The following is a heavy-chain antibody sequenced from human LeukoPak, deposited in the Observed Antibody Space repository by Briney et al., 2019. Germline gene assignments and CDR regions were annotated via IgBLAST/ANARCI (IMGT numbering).Heavy chain of an antibody. CDR3: ARDISSSWYEPINY. CDR2: INPNSGGT. CDR1: GYTFTGHY. Sequence: ASVKVSCKASGYTFTGHYMHWVRQAPGQGLEWMGWINPNSGGTNYAQKFQGRVTMTRDTSISTAYMELSRLRSDDTAVYYCARDISSSWYEPINYWGQGTLVTVPS. J-gene: IGHJ4*02. D-gene: IGHD6-13*01. V-gene: IGHV1-2*02.